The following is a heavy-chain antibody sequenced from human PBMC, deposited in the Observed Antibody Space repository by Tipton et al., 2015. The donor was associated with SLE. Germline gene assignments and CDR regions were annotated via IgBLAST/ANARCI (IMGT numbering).Heavy chain of an antibody. J-gene: IGHJ4*02. Sequence: GSLRLSCAASGFAFNTYAMSWVRQAPGKGLEWISAITYFGSTSYADSVKGLFTISRDNAKNSLYLQMNSLRAEDTAVYYCARIGRDGYNLDYWGQGTLVTVSS. CDR3: ARIGRDGYNLDY. D-gene: IGHD5-24*01. CDR1: GFAFNTYA. V-gene: IGHV3-23*01. CDR2: ITYFGST.